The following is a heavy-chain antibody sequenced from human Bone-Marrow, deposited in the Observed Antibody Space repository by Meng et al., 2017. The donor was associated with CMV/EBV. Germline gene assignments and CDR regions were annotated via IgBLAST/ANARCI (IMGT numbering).Heavy chain of an antibody. Sequence: KVSCKGSGYSFTSYWIGWVRQMPGKGLEWMGIIYPGDSDTRYSPSFQGQVTISADKSISTAYLQWSSLKASDTAMYYCASQTYYYDSSGYSGDAFEIWGQGTMVTVSS. V-gene: IGHV5-51*01. J-gene: IGHJ3*02. D-gene: IGHD3-22*01. CDR3: ASQTYYYDSSGYSGDAFEI. CDR2: IYPGDSDT. CDR1: GYSFTSYW.